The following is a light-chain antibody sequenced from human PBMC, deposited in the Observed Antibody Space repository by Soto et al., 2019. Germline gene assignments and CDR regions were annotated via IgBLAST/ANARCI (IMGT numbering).Light chain of an antibody. Sequence: QSVLTQPPSASGTPGQRVTISCSGSSSNIGSNYVYWYQQLQGTAPKLLIYRNNQRPSGVPDRFSGSKSGTSAALAISWLRSEDEADYYCAAWDDSLSGWVFGGGTKLTVL. CDR1: SSNIGSNY. CDR2: RNN. CDR3: AAWDDSLSGWV. J-gene: IGLJ3*02. V-gene: IGLV1-47*01.